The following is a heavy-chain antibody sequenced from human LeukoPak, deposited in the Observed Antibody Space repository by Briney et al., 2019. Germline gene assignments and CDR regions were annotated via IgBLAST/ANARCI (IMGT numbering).Heavy chain of an antibody. V-gene: IGHV1-69*05. Sequence: SVKVSCKASGGTFSSYAISWVRQAPGQGLEWMGGIIPIFGTANYAQKFQGRVTITTDESTSTAYMELSSLRSEDTAVYYCARDLVPAATRSGWFDPWGQGTLVTVSS. D-gene: IGHD2-2*01. CDR2: IIPIFGTA. CDR3: ARDLVPAATRSGWFDP. CDR1: GGTFSSYA. J-gene: IGHJ5*02.